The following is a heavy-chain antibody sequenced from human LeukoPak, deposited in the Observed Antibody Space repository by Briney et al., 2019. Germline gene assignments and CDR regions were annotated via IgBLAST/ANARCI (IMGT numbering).Heavy chain of an antibody. J-gene: IGHJ5*02. V-gene: IGHV4-34*01. CDR3: AGAHYGSGSYYGWFDP. CDR2: INHSGST. D-gene: IGHD3-10*01. Sequence: SETLSLTCAVYGGSFSGYYWSWIRQPPGKGLEWIGEINHSGSTNYNPSLKSRVTISVDTSKNQFFLKLNSVTAADTALYYCAGAHYGSGSYYGWFDPWGQGTLVTVSS. CDR1: GGSFSGYY.